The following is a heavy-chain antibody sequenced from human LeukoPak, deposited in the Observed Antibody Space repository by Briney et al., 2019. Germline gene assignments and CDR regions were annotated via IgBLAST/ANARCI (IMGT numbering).Heavy chain of an antibody. CDR1: GFTFSSYW. Sequence: GGSLRLSCPASGFTFSSYWMSWVRQAPGKGLEWVANIKQDGSEKYYVDPVKGRFTISRDNAKNSLYLQMNSLRAEDTAVYYCRASEGAFDYWGRGTLVTVSS. CDR2: IKQDGSEK. J-gene: IGHJ4*02. V-gene: IGHV3-7*01. CDR3: RASEGAFDY.